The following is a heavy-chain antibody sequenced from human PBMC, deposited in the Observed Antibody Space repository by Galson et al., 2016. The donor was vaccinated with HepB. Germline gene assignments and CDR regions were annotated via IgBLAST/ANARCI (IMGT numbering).Heavy chain of an antibody. Sequence: SLRLSCAASGFTVSGKYMSWVRQAPGKGLEWVSAFYSGGSTYYAGSVKGRFAISSDNSKNTVFLQMNSLRVDDTAVYYCARGMVASGGYGAFDYWGQGTLVTVS. CDR3: ARGMVASGGYGAFDY. CDR2: FYSGGST. J-gene: IGHJ4*02. D-gene: IGHD6-19*01. CDR1: GFTVSGKY. V-gene: IGHV3-53*01.